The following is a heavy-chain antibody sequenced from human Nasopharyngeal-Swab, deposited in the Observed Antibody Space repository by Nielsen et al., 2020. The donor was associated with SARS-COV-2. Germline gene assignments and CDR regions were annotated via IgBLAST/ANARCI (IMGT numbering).Heavy chain of an antibody. J-gene: IGHJ6*03. CDR1: GGSISSSSYY. CDR2: SYYSGST. Sequence: GSLRLSCTVSGGSISSSSYYWGWIRQPPGKGLEWIGYSYYSGSTNYNPSLKSRVTISVDTSKNQFSLKLSSVTAADTAVYYCARDATTKAYYYYMDVWGKGTTVTVSS. V-gene: IGHV4-61*01. D-gene: IGHD4-17*01. CDR3: ARDATTKAYYYYMDV.